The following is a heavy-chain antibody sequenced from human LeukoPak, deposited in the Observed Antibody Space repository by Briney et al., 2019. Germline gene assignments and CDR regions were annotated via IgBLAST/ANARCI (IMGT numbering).Heavy chain of an antibody. Sequence: SETLSLTCTVSGGSISSGDYYWSRIRQPPGKGLEWIGYIYYSRSTYYNPSLKSRVTISVDTSKNQFSLKLSSVTAADTAVYYCATMRWYYDILTGYPAGPFDIWGQGTMVTVSS. CDR3: ATMRWYYDILTGYPAGPFDI. D-gene: IGHD3-9*01. J-gene: IGHJ3*02. V-gene: IGHV4-30-4*01. CDR2: IYYSRST. CDR1: GGSISSGDYY.